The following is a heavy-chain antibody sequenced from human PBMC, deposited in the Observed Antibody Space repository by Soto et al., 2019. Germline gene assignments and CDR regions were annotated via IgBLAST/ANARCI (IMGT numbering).Heavy chain of an antibody. V-gene: IGHV4-4*02. CDR2: IYHSGIT. J-gene: IGHJ4*02. Sequence: QVLLQESGPGLVKPSGTLSLTCAVSGGSISSGNWWSWVRQSPGKELEWIGEIYHSGITNYTPSLKSRVTISVDNSENQLSLSLNSVTAADTAVYYCARNVRYYIDYWVQGTLVTVS. CDR3: ARNVRYYIDY. CDR1: GGSISSGNW.